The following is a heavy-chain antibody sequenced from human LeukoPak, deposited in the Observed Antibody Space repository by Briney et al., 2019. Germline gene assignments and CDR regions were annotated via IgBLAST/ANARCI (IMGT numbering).Heavy chain of an antibody. Sequence: PSETLSLTCAVYGGSFSGYYWSWIRQPPGKGLEWIGEINHSGSTNYNPSLKSRVTISVDTSKNQFSLKLSSVTAADTAVYYCARGGYSYGPYFDYWGQGTLVTVSS. CDR1: GGSFSGYY. CDR3: ARGGYSYGPYFDY. D-gene: IGHD5-18*01. CDR2: INHSGST. J-gene: IGHJ4*02. V-gene: IGHV4-34*01.